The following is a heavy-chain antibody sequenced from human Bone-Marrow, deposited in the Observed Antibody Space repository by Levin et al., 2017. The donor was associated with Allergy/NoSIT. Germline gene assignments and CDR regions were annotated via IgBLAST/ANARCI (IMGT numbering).Heavy chain of an antibody. J-gene: IGHJ4*02. D-gene: IGHD2-15*01. CDR1: GFTFRSYE. Sequence: PGGSLRLSCAASGFTFRSYEMNWVRQGPGKGLEWVSYMSGSGSTIYYADSVKGRFTISRDNAKNSLFLQMDSLRAEDTAVYYCARVGLAVAMDYWGQGTLVTVSS. CDR3: ARVGLAVAMDY. V-gene: IGHV3-48*03. CDR2: MSGSGSTI.